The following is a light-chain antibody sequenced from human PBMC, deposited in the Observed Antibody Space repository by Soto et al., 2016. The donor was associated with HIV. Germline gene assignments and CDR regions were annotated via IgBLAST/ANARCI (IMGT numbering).Light chain of an antibody. CDR1: QAIGNY. CDR2: AAS. Sequence: DIQLTQSPSSLSASVGGRVTITCRASQAIGNYLAWYQQQPGKSPKLLIYAASTLQSGVPSRFRGSGSGTDFALTISSLQPEDIATYYCQKYNSAPWTFGQGTEGG. V-gene: IGKV1-27*01. CDR3: QKYNSAPWT. J-gene: IGKJ1*01.